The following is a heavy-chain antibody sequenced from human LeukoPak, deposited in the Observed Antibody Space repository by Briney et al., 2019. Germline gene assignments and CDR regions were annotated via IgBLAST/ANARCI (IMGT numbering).Heavy chain of an antibody. CDR2: IYYSGST. Sequence: SQTLSLTCTVSGGSISSGDYYWSWLRQPPGKGREWIGYIYYSGSTYYNPSLKSLVTISVDTSKNQFSLKLSSVTAADTAVYYCARAYCSSTSCYTDYYYMDVWGKGTTVTVSS. CDR1: GGSISSGDYY. J-gene: IGHJ6*03. D-gene: IGHD2-2*02. CDR3: ARAYCSSTSCYTDYYYMDV. V-gene: IGHV4-30-4*08.